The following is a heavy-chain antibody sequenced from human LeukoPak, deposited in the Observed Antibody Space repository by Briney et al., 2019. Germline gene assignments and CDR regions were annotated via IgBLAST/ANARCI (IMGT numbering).Heavy chain of an antibody. Sequence: GGSLRLSCAASGFTFSSYAMSWVRQAPGKGLEWVSAVSDSGGSTYSADSVKGRFTISRDNAKNSLYLQMNSLRAEDTALYYCAKDISAAAGEDFYYGMDVWGHGTTVTVSS. D-gene: IGHD6-13*01. CDR2: VSDSGGST. CDR1: GFTFSSYA. V-gene: IGHV3-23*01. CDR3: AKDISAAAGEDFYYGMDV. J-gene: IGHJ6*02.